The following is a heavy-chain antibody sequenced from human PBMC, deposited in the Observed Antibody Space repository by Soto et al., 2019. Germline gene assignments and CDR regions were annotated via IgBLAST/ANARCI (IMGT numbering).Heavy chain of an antibody. Sequence: SVKVSCKASGGTFSSYAISWVRQAPGQGLEWMGGIIPIFGTANYAQKFQGRVTITADESTSTAYMEPSSLRSEDTAVYYCARGGIVVVPAAIVYWGQGTLVTVSS. CDR3: ARGGIVVVPAAIVY. CDR2: IIPIFGTA. J-gene: IGHJ4*02. CDR1: GGTFSSYA. D-gene: IGHD2-2*02. V-gene: IGHV1-69*13.